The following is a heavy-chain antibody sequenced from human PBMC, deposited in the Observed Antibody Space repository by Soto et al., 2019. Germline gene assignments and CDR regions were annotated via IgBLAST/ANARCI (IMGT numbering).Heavy chain of an antibody. D-gene: IGHD3-16*02. CDR2: MWYDGSKI. CDR3: SRARCKGGYFDY. Sequence: QVQLVESGGGVVQPGRSLRLSCAASGFSFSVFGMPWVRQAPGKGLEWVALMWYDGSKIYYADSVKGRLTISRDNSKNPQYLQMNSLRAKNTAVYSCSRARCKGGYFDYWGQGTLVTVPS. CDR1: GFSFSVFG. J-gene: IGHJ4*02. V-gene: IGHV3-33*01.